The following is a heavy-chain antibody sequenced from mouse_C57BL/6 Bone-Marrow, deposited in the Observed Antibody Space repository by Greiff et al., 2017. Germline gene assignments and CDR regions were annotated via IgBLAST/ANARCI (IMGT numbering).Heavy chain of an antibody. D-gene: IGHD1-1*01. V-gene: IGHV1-55*01. Sequence: QVQLQQPGAELVKPGASVKMSCKASGYTFTSYWITWVKQRPGQGLEWIGDIYPGSGSTNYNEKFKSKATLTVDTSSSTAYMQLSSLTSEDSAVYYCAREGFITTVVESFYFDYWGQGTTLAVSS. CDR2: IYPGSGST. J-gene: IGHJ2*01. CDR3: AREGFITTVVESFYFDY. CDR1: GYTFTSYW.